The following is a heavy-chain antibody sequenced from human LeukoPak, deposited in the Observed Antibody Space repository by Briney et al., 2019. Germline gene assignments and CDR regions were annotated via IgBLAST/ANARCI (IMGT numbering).Heavy chain of an antibody. CDR2: IRSKAYGGTT. CDR3: TRTTTILRYFDWLSDY. J-gene: IGHJ4*02. CDR1: GFTFGDYA. V-gene: IGHV3-49*04. Sequence: GGSLRLSCTASGFTFGDYAVSWVRQAPGKGLEWVGVIRSKAYGGTTEYAASVKGRFTISRDDSKSIAYLQMNSLKTEDTAVYYCTRTTTILRYFDWLSDYWGQGTLVTVSS. D-gene: IGHD3-9*01.